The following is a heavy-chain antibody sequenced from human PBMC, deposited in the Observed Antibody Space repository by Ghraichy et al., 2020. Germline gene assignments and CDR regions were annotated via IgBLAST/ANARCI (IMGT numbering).Heavy chain of an antibody. CDR2: IHSTGTS. V-gene: IGHV4-59*12. J-gene: IGHJ4*02. CDR3: ARGAAATPPSDY. D-gene: IGHD2-15*01. Sequence: SETLSLTCTVSGGSINNSYWSWVRQPPGKGLEWIGFIHSTGTSHSNPSLKPRVTISVDTSTSQFSLQLNSVTGAATAMYYFARGAAATPPSDYWGQGALVTVSS. CDR1: GGSINNSY.